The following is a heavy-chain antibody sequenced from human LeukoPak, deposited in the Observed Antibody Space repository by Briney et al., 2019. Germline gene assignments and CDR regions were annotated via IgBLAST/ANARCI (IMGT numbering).Heavy chain of an antibody. V-gene: IGHV3-30-3*01. D-gene: IGHD4-11*01. CDR3: ARDSQIYSNYFDYYYMDV. J-gene: IGHJ6*03. CDR2: ISYDGSNK. CDR1: GFTFSSYT. Sequence: PGGSLRLSCAAPGFTFSSYTMHWVRQAPGKGLEGVAVISYDGSNKYYADSVKGRFTISRDNSKNTLYLQMNSLRAEDAAVYYCARDSQIYSNYFDYYYMDVWGKGTTVTVSS.